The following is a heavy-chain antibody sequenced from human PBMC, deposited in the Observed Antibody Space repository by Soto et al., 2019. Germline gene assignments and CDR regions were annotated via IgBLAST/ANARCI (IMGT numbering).Heavy chain of an antibody. CDR3: GRHFRDDSSGYLTLDP. D-gene: IGHD3-22*01. CDR2: IYPGDSDT. V-gene: IGHV5-51*01. J-gene: IGHJ5*02. Sequence: PGESLKISCTGSGYSFTSYWIGWVRQMPGKGLDWMGIIYPGDSDTSYSPSFQGQVPISAEKSISTAYLQWSSLKASDTAMYYGGRHFRDDSSGYLTLDPWGQGTLDTVSS. CDR1: GYSFTSYW.